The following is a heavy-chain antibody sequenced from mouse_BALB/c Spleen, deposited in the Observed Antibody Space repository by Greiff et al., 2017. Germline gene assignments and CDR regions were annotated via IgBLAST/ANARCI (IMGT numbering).Heavy chain of an antibody. CDR1: GYTFTSYW. CDR2: IYPSDSYT. Sequence: QVQLQQPGAELVRPGASVKLSCKASGYTFTSYWINWVKQRPGQGLEWIGNIYPSDSYTNYNQKFKDKATLTVDKSSSTAYMQLSSPTSEDSAVYYCTRDDGYVDYWGQGTSVTVSS. CDR3: TRDDGYVDY. J-gene: IGHJ4*01. D-gene: IGHD2-2*01. V-gene: IGHV1-69*02.